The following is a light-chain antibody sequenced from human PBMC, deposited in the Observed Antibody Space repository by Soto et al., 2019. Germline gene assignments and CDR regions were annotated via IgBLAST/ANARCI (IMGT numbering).Light chain of an antibody. CDR2: AAS. CDR1: QSISTY. CDR3: QQSNSYPYT. J-gene: IGKJ5*01. V-gene: IGKV1-39*01. Sequence: TQSLGTLSVSPGDRVTITCRASQSISTYLNWYQQKAGLAPKLLIYAASSLQSGVPSRFSGSGSGTDFTLTISSLQPEDFATYYCQQSNSYPYTFGQGTRLEI.